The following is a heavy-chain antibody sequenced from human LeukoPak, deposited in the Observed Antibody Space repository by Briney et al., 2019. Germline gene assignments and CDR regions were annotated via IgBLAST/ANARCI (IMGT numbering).Heavy chain of an antibody. CDR1: SGSIINSNYY. J-gene: IGHJ5*02. V-gene: IGHV4-61*05. D-gene: IGHD5-18*01. Sequence: SETLSLTCTVSSGSIINSNYYWGWIRQPPGKGLEWIGYIYYSGSTNYNPSLKSRVTISVDTSKNQFSLKLSSVTAADTAVYYCARGGYSYDHNWFDPWGQGTLVTVSS. CDR2: IYYSGST. CDR3: ARGGYSYDHNWFDP.